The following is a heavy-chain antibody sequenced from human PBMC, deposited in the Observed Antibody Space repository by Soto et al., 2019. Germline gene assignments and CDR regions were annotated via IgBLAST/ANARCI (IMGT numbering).Heavy chain of an antibody. CDR1: GGSISSSSYY. CDR3: ASGLCSGGSCHRYGDYGMDV. D-gene: IGHD2-15*01. CDR2: IYYSGST. J-gene: IGHJ6*02. Sequence: TSETLSLTCTVSGGSISSSSYYWGWIRQPPGKGLEWIGSIYYSGSTYYNPSLKSRVTISVDTSKNQFSLKLSSVTAADTAVYYCASGLCSGGSCHRYGDYGMDVWGQGTTVTVSS. V-gene: IGHV4-39*01.